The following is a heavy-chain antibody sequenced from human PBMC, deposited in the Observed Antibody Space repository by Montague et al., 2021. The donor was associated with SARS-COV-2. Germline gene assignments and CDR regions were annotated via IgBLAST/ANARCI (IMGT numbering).Heavy chain of an antibody. CDR2: ITHSGSN. J-gene: IGHJ6*02. V-gene: IGHV4-34*01. CDR1: AGSFRGSY. CDR3: ARGSGCSGGSCYSEWDPYYYDGMEV. D-gene: IGHD2-15*01. Sequence: SETLSLTCAGYAGSFRGSYGSRVSTHVGTAVELTGEITHSGSNNYNPSLKSRVTISVDTSKNQFSLKLSSVTAADTAVYYCARGSGCSGGSCYSEWDPYYYDGMEVWGQGTTVTVSS.